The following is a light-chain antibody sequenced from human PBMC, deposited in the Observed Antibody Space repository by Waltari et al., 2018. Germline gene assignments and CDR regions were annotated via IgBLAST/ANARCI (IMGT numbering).Light chain of an antibody. CDR3: QHYDKWLRYS. CDR1: QSISTN. CDR2: GAS. J-gene: IGKJ2*01. V-gene: IGKV3-15*01. Sequence: IVMTQSPATLSVSPGERATLSCRASQSISTNLAGFQEKPGQAPSLLIYGASTRATGVPARFSGSGSGTYFTLVISSLRSEDFAVYYCQHYDKWLRYSFGQGTKVEIK.